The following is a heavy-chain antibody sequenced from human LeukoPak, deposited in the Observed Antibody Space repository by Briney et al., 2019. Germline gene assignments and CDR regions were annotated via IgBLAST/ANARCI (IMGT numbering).Heavy chain of an antibody. D-gene: IGHD3-22*01. CDR3: ARQRHDYYDSSGYPDY. CDR1: GGSISSSSYY. CDR2: IYYSGST. J-gene: IGHJ4*02. Sequence: PSETLSLTCTVSGGSISSSSYYWGWIRQPPGKGLEWIGSIYYSGSTYYNPSLKSRVTISVDTSKNQFSLKLSSVTAADTAVYYCARQRHDYYDSSGYPDYWGQGTLVTVSS. V-gene: IGHV4-39*07.